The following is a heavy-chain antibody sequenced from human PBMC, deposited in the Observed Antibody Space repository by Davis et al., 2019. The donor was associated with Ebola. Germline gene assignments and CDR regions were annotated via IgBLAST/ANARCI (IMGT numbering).Heavy chain of an antibody. Sequence: SETLSLTCTVPGGSISSSSYYWGWIRQPPGKGLEWIGGIYYSGSTYYNPSLKSRVTISVDTSKNQFSLKLSSVTAAGTAVYYCARTRSVTFDAFDIWGQGTMVTVSS. V-gene: IGHV4-39*07. CDR3: ARTRSVTFDAFDI. CDR1: GGSISSSSYY. J-gene: IGHJ3*02. D-gene: IGHD4-17*01. CDR2: IYYSGST.